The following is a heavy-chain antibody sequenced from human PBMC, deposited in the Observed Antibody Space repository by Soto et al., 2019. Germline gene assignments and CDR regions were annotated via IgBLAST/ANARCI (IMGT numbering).Heavy chain of an antibody. V-gene: IGHV4-31*03. CDR2: IYYSGST. D-gene: IGHD3-3*01. CDR1: GGSISSGGYY. CDR3: ARVSDFWSGYHPDPFDY. J-gene: IGHJ4*02. Sequence: SETLSLTCTVSGGSISSGGYYWSWIRQHPGKGLEWIGYIYYSGSTYYNPSLKSRVTISVDTSKNQFSLKLSSVTAADTAVYYCARVSDFWSGYHPDPFDYWGQGTLVTVSS.